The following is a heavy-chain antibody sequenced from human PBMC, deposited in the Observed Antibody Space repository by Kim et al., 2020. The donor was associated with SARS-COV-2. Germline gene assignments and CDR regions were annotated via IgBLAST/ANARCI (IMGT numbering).Heavy chain of an antibody. V-gene: IGHV4-34*01. CDR3: ARHRYGIDSAAPES. Sequence: SETLSLTCAVYGGSFSGYFYGWIRQPPGKGLEWIAEISHGGSTNYNPSLKSRVTMSVDTSKNQFSLQLRSVTAADTAMYYCARHRYGIDSAAPESWGQGTLVTVS. CDR2: ISHGGST. CDR1: GGSFSGYF. D-gene: IGHD2-2*01. J-gene: IGHJ5*02.